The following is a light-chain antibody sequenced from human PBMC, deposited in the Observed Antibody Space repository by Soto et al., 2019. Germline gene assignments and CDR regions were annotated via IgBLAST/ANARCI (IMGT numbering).Light chain of an antibody. V-gene: IGLV4-69*02. Sequence: QSVLTQSPSASASLGASVKLTCTLSRGHSSYAIAWHQQQPKKGPRYLMRIGSDGSLIKGDGIPDRFSGSSSGAERYLTISNLQSEDEADYYCQTWGTGWVFGGGTKVTVL. CDR3: QTWGTGWV. CDR2: IGSDGSL. CDR1: RGHSSYA. J-gene: IGLJ3*02.